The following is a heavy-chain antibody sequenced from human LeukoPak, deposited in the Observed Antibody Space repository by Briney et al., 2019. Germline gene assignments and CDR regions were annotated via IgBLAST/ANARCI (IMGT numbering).Heavy chain of an antibody. CDR2: INSDGSRT. Sequence: GGSLRLSCAASGFTFSRYWMHWVRQAPGKGLVWVSRINSDGSRTSYADSVKGRFTISRDNAKNTLYLQMNSLRAEDTAVYYCARGPMVRTNLFDYWGQGTLVTVSS. V-gene: IGHV3-74*01. J-gene: IGHJ4*02. CDR1: GFTFSRYW. CDR3: ARGPMVRTNLFDY. D-gene: IGHD3-10*01.